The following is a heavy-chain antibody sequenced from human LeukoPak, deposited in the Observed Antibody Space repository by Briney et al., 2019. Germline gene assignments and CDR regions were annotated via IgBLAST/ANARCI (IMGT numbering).Heavy chain of an antibody. J-gene: IGHJ4*02. CDR2: IRYDGSNK. D-gene: IGHD3-10*01. CDR1: GFTFSSYG. Sequence: GGSLRLSCAASGFTFSSYGMHWVRQAPGKGLEWVAFIRYDGSNKYYADSVKGRFTISRDNSKNTLDLQMNSLRAEDTAVYYCAKGLGSGSILDYWGQGTLVTVSS. CDR3: AKGLGSGSILDY. V-gene: IGHV3-30*02.